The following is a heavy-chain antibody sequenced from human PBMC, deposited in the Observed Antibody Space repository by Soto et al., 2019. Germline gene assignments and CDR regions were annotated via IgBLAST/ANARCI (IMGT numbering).Heavy chain of an antibody. J-gene: IGHJ4*02. Sequence: GGSLRLFCAASWFTFSDYAMAWVRQAPGKGLEWVSSASGSGSGTYYADSVKGRFTISRDNSKNTLFLHMTNLRAGDTALYFCAKGRPGVAAAPDYWGQGTLVTVSS. CDR2: ASGSGSGT. CDR3: AKGRPGVAAAPDY. V-gene: IGHV3-23*01. CDR1: WFTFSDYA. D-gene: IGHD2-21*01.